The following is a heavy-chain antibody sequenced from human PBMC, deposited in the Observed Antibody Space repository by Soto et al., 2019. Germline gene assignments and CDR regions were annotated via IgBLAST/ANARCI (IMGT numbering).Heavy chain of an antibody. J-gene: IGHJ3*02. CDR2: IYSGGST. CDR3: ARQMSYGGNSEGAFDI. Sequence: GSLILSCSASGFTFIDYYMSWIRQAPGKGLEWVSVIYSGGSTYYADSVKGRFTISRDNSKNTLYLQMNSLRAEDTVVYYCARQMSYGGNSEGAFDIWGQGTMVTVSS. CDR1: GFTFIDYY. D-gene: IGHD4-17*01. V-gene: IGHV3-66*04.